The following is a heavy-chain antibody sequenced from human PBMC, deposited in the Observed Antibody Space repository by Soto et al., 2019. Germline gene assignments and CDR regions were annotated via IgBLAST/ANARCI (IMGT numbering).Heavy chain of an antibody. Sequence: QVHLVQSGAEVKKPGASVKVSCKGSGYAFTTYGITWVRQAPGQGLEWMGWISAHNGNTNYAQKLQGRVTVTRDTSTSTASMELRSLRFDDTAVYYCAGGRYGDYWGQGALVTVSS. V-gene: IGHV1-18*01. J-gene: IGHJ4*02. CDR3: AGGRYGDY. CDR2: ISAHNGNT. CDR1: GYAFTTYG. D-gene: IGHD1-1*01.